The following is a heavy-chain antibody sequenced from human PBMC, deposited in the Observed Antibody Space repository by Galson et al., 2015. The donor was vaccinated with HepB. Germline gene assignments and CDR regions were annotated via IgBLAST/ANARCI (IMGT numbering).Heavy chain of an antibody. J-gene: IGHJ5*02. CDR2: INPNSGGT. Sequence: SVKVSCKASGYTFTGYYMHWVRQAPGQGLEWMGWINPNSGGTNYAQKFQGRVTMTRDTSISTAYMELSRLRSDDTAVYYCARVTYYYDSSGRWGWFDPWGQGTLVTVSS. V-gene: IGHV1-2*02. D-gene: IGHD3-22*01. CDR1: GYTFTGYY. CDR3: ARVTYYYDSSGRWGWFDP.